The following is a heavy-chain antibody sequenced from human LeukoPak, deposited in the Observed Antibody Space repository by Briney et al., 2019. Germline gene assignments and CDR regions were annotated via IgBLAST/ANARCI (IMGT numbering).Heavy chain of an antibody. CDR1: GGSISSYY. J-gene: IGHJ5*02. CDR2: IYYSGST. D-gene: IGHD3-22*01. CDR3: ARGPPYYYDSSGFDP. Sequence: SETLSLTCTVSGGSISSYYWSWIRRPPGKGLEWIGYIYYSGSTNYNPSLKSRVTISVDTSKNQFSLKLSSVTAADTAVYYCARGPPYYYDSSGFDPWGQGTLVTVSS. V-gene: IGHV4-59*01.